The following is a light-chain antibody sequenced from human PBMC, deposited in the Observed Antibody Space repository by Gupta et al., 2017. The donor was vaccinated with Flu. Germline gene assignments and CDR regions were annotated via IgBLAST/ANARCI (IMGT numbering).Light chain of an antibody. CDR1: QRISRY. V-gene: IGKV1-39*01. CDR2: AAS. J-gene: IGKJ1*01. CDR3: QQTYSFWT. Sequence: VGDRVTITCRASQRISRYVNWYQQKPGKAPELLIYAASNLQSGVPSRFSGSESGTDFILTINSLQPEDFGTYYCQQTYSFWTFGQGTKVEIK.